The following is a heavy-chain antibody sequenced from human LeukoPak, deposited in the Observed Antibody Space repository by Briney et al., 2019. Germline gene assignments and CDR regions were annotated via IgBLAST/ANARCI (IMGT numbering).Heavy chain of an antibody. J-gene: IGHJ6*02. CDR1: GGSFSNYF. D-gene: IGHD3-9*01. CDR3: ARFHYDILPYYYYGMDV. Sequence: PSETLTLTCTVSGGSFSNYFRGWIRQPPGRGLEWIGYVHNSGSTTYNPSLKSRGTIVLDTSRNQFSLRLSSVTAADTAVYYCARFHYDILPYYYYGMDVWGQGTTVTVSS. CDR2: VHNSGST. V-gene: IGHV4-59*01.